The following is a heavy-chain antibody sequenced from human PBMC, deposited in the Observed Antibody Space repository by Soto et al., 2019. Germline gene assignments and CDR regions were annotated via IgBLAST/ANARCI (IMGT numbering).Heavy chain of an antibody. Sequence: QVQLVQSGAEVQKPGSSVKVSCKASGGTFSSYAISWVRQAPGQGLEWMGGIIPIFGTANYAQKFQGRVTITADESTSTAYMELSSLRSEDTAVYYCARGVVISRYYYYYYGMDVWGQGTTVTVSS. CDR1: GGTFSSYA. J-gene: IGHJ6*02. V-gene: IGHV1-69*01. CDR2: IIPIFGTA. CDR3: ARGVVISRYYYYYYGMDV. D-gene: IGHD3-3*01.